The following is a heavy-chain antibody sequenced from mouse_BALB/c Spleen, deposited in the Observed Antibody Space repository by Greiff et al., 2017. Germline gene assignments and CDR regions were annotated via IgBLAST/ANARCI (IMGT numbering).Heavy chain of an antibody. D-gene: IGHD2-1*01. V-gene: IGHV1-4*01. CDR1: GYTFTSYT. Sequence: VQLVESGAELARPGASVKMSCKASGYTFTSYTMHWVKQRPGQGLEWIGYINPSSGYTNYNQKFKDKATLTADKSSSTAYMQLSSLTSEDSAVYHCARSGYGNGFAYWGQGTLVTVSA. CDR2: INPSSGYT. CDR3: ARSGYGNGFAY. J-gene: IGHJ3*01.